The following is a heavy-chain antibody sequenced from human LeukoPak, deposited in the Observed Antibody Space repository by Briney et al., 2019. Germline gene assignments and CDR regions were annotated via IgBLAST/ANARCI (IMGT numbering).Heavy chain of an antibody. D-gene: IGHD3-9*01. CDR2: ISGSGGST. Sequence: AGGSLRLSCAASGFTFSSYAMSWVRQAPGKGLEWVSAISGSGGSTYYADSVKGRFTISRDNSKNTLNLQMNSLRAEDTAVYYCARVDYDVSTGYQNHFEFWGQGTLVTVSS. CDR1: GFTFSSYA. J-gene: IGHJ4*02. V-gene: IGHV3-23*01. CDR3: ARVDYDVSTGYQNHFEF.